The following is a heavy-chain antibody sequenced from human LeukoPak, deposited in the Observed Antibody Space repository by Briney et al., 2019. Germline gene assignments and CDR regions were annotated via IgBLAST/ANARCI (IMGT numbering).Heavy chain of an antibody. V-gene: IGHV3-9*01. CDR1: GFTFDDYA. CDR3: AKDTSPIFKSYYGMDV. D-gene: IGHD3-9*01. CDR2: ISWNSGSI. J-gene: IGHJ6*02. Sequence: GGSLRLSCAASGFTFDDYAMHWARQAPGKGLEWVSGISWNSGSIGYADSVKGRFTISRDNAKNSLYLQMNSLRAEDTALYYCAKDTSPIFKSYYGMDVWGQGTTVTVSS.